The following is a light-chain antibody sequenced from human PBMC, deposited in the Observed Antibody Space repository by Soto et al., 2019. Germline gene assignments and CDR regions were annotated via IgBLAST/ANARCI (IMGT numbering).Light chain of an antibody. V-gene: IGKV3-11*01. CDR2: DAS. CDR1: QSVSNY. J-gene: IGKJ3*01. Sequence: ENVLTQSPATLSLSPGARATLSCRASQSVSNYVAWYQQKPGQAPRLLIYDASNRATGIPARFSGSGSGTDFTLTIRSLEPEDFAVYYCQQRSNWLFGPGTKVDIK. CDR3: QQRSNWL.